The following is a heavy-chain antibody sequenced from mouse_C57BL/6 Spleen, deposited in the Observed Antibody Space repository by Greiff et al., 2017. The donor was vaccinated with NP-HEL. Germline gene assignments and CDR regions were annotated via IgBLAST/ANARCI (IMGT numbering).Heavy chain of an antibody. V-gene: IGHV5-4*01. J-gene: IGHJ1*03. CDR2: ISDGGSYT. CDR3: ARESSSRFWYFDV. D-gene: IGHD1-1*01. Sequence: EVKLMESGGGLVKPGGSLKLSCAASGFTFSSYAMSWVRQTPEKRLEWVATISDGGSYTYYPDNVKGRFTISRDNAKNNLYLQMSHLKSEDTAMYYCARESSSRFWYFDVWGTGTTVTVSS. CDR1: GFTFSSYA.